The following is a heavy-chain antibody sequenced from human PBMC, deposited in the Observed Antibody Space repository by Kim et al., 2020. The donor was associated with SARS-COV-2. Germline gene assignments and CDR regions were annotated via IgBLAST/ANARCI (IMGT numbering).Heavy chain of an antibody. V-gene: IGHV4-59*09. CDR3: ARGEWLRGNGFDP. D-gene: IGHD5-12*01. J-gene: IGHJ5*02. Sequence: TPSLKSRVTISVDTSKNRFSLKLSSVTAADTAVYYCARGEWLRGNGFDPWGQGTLVTVSS.